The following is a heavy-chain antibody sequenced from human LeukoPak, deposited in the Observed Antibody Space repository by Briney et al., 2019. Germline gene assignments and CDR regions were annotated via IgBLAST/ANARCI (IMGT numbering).Heavy chain of an antibody. V-gene: IGHV3-23*01. CDR3: VKVEPMEITTPYAFDI. Sequence: GGSLRLSCVASGFSFSTYAMSWVRQGPGKGLEWVSTINRAYSTYYADPVKRRFTISRDNSKNTLFLQMNSLRAEDTAVYYCVKVEPMEITTPYAFDIWGQGTVVTVSS. J-gene: IGHJ3*02. D-gene: IGHD4-11*01. CDR1: GFSFSTYA. CDR2: INRAYST.